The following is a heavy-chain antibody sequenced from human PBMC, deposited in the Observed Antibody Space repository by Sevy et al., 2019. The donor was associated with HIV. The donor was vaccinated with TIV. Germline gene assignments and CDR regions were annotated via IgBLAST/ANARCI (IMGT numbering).Heavy chain of an antibody. V-gene: IGHV1-24*01. Sequence: ASVKVSCKVSGYTLTALSMHWVRQAPGKGLEWMGTFDPEDGETRFAQKFQGRVTMTEDTSTDTAYMELSSLRSEDTAVYFGATTKDYYDSSGYPFDHWGQGALVTVSS. D-gene: IGHD3-22*01. CDR2: FDPEDGET. CDR1: GYTLTALS. J-gene: IGHJ4*02. CDR3: ATTKDYYDSSGYPFDH.